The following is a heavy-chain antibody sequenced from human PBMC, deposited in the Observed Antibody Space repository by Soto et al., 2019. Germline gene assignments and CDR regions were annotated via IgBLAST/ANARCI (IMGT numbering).Heavy chain of an antibody. V-gene: IGHV1-46*01. Sequence: QVQLVQSGAEVKKPGASVKVSCKASGDTFTDYYIHWVRQAPGQGLEWMGTVNPSGGHTTYAQHFLGRMTMTRDTSTGTLYMELTSLTSEDTAVDYCARGGHVVVVTAALDYWGQGTLVTVSS. CDR1: GDTFTDYY. CDR3: ARGGHVVVVTAALDY. CDR2: VNPSGGHT. J-gene: IGHJ4*02. D-gene: IGHD2-21*02.